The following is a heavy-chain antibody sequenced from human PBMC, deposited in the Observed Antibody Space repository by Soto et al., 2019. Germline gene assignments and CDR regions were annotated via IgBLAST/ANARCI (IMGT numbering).Heavy chain of an antibody. CDR3: AKDLDSSSWLRLHYGMDV. Sequence: GGSLRLSCAASGFTFSSYAMSWVRQAPGKGLEWVSAISGSGGSTYYADSVKGRFTISRDNSKNTLYLQMNSLRAEDTAVYYCAKDLDSSSWLRLHYGMDVWGQGTTVTVSS. CDR2: ISGSGGST. D-gene: IGHD6-13*01. V-gene: IGHV3-23*01. J-gene: IGHJ6*02. CDR1: GFTFSSYA.